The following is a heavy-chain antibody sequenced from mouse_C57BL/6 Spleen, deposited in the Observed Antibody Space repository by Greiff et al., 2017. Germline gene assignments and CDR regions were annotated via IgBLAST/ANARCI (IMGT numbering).Heavy chain of an antibody. J-gene: IGHJ2*01. Sequence: EVKLMESGPGLVKPSQSLSLTCSVTGYSITSGYYWNWIRQFPGNKLEWMGYISYDGSNNYKPSLKNRISITRDTSKNQFFLKLNSVTTEDTATYYCARGGITTVVEGYWGQGTTLTVSS. CDR1: GYSITSGYY. D-gene: IGHD1-1*01. CDR2: ISYDGSN. V-gene: IGHV3-6*01. CDR3: ARGGITTVVEGY.